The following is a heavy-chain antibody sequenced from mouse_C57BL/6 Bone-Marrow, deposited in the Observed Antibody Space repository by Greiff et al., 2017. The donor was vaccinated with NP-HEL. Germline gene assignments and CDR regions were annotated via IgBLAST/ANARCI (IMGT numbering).Heavy chain of an antibody. Sequence: EVQLQQSGAELVRPGASVKLSCTASGFNIKDDYMHWVKQRPEQGLEWIGWIDPENGDTEYASKFQGKATITADTSSNTAYLQLSSLTSEDTAVYYCTSNWDRAMDYWGQGTSVTVSS. D-gene: IGHD4-1*01. J-gene: IGHJ4*01. CDR2: IDPENGDT. V-gene: IGHV14-4*01. CDR3: TSNWDRAMDY. CDR1: GFNIKDDY.